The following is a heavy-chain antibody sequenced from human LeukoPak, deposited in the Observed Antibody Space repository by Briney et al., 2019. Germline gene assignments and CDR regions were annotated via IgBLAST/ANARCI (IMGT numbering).Heavy chain of an antibody. J-gene: IGHJ4*02. D-gene: IGHD6-13*01. Sequence: SKTLSLTCTVSGGSISSYYWSWIRQPPGKRLEWLGYIFYSGSTIYNPSLKSRVTISVDTSKNQFSLKLSSVTAADTAVYYCARDGSTESSFDYWGQGTLVTVSS. V-gene: IGHV4-59*01. CDR2: IFYSGST. CDR3: ARDGSTESSFDY. CDR1: GGSISSYY.